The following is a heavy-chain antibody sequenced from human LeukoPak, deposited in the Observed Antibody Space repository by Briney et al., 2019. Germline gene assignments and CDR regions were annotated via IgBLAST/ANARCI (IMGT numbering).Heavy chain of an antibody. Sequence: GGSLRLSCAASGFTFSSNGMNWVRQAPGKGLEWVSYISATGGTIYYADSVKGRFTISRDNAKNSLYLQVNSLRAEDTAVYYCARDPGSHNSSGWYDYWGQGTLVTVSS. V-gene: IGHV3-48*04. D-gene: IGHD6-19*01. CDR3: ARDPGSHNSSGWYDY. CDR1: GFTFSSNG. CDR2: ISATGGTI. J-gene: IGHJ4*02.